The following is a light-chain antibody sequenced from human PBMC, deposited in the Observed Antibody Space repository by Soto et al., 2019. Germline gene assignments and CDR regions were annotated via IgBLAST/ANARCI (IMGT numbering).Light chain of an antibody. CDR3: SSYTNINTRACV. Sequence: QSVLTQPPSASGSPGQSVTISCTGTSSDIGAYNYVSWFQQHPGEAPKLIISEVNKRPSGVPDRFSGSKSGNTASLTVSGLQAEDEAEYYCSSYTNINTRACVFGTGTKLTVL. V-gene: IGLV2-8*01. J-gene: IGLJ1*01. CDR1: SSDIGAYNY. CDR2: EVN.